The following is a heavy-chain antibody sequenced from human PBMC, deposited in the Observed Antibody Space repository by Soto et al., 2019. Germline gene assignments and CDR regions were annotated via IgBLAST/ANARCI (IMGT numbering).Heavy chain of an antibody. J-gene: IGHJ5*01. D-gene: IGHD3-9*01. V-gene: IGHV3-7*05. CDR1: GFTFSSYW. Sequence: GGSLRLSCAASGFTFSSYWMSWVRQAPGKGLEWVANIKQDGSEKYYVDSVKGRFTISRDNAKNSLYLQMNSLRAEDTAVYFCARDFRPVYYDIFGWFDPWGQGTTVTVSS. CDR2: IKQDGSEK. CDR3: ARDFRPVYYDIFGWFDP.